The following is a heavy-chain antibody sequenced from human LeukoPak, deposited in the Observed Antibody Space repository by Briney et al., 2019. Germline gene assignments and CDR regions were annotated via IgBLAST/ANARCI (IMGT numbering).Heavy chain of an antibody. Sequence: SQTLSLGCAIAGDSVATNIGGWNWIRQAPSRGLRWVGRTYYRSKWYNDYAEAVKSRIIVNLDTSKNQFSLHLNSVTPEDTAVYYCAREANSAFDYWGRGTLVTVSS. CDR1: GDSVATNIGG. V-gene: IGHV6-1*01. CDR2: TYYRSKWYN. J-gene: IGHJ4*02. CDR3: AREANSAFDY. D-gene: IGHD2/OR15-2a*01.